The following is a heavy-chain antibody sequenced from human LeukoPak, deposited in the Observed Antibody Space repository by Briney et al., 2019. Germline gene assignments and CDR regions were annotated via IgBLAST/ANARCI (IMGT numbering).Heavy chain of an antibody. CDR1: GYNFSSFD. Sequence: ASVKVPCKASGYNFSSFDIIWVRQAPGQGLEWMGWISAYNGDTDFALKVQGRGTMITDTSTSTAYMELSSLRSEDTAVYYCAGEDYWGQGTLVTVSS. J-gene: IGHJ4*02. D-gene: IGHD3-10*01. CDR3: AGEDY. V-gene: IGHV1-18*01. CDR2: ISAYNGDT.